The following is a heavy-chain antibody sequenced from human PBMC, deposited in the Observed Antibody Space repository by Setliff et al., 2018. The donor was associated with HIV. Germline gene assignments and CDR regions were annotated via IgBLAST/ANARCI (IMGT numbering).Heavy chain of an antibody. Sequence: SETLSLTCTVSGYSIGSGYYWGWIRQPPGKGLEWIGTLYHSGSPIYNSSLKSRVTISGDPSNNQLSLSLSSVTAADTAVYYCARPVSKYFYGMDVWGLGTTVTRLL. CDR1: GYSIGSGYY. J-gene: IGHJ6*02. CDR3: ARPVSKYFYGMDV. V-gene: IGHV4-38-2*02. CDR2: LYHSGSP.